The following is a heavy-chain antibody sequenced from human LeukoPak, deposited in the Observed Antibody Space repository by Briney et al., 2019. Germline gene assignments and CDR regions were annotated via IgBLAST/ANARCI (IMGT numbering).Heavy chain of an antibody. Sequence: ASVKVSRKASGGTFSSYAISWVRQAPGQGLEWMGGIIPIFGTANYAQKFQGRVTITADESTSTAYMELSSLRSEDTAVYYCASQYSSSYYFDYWGQGTLVTVSS. CDR2: IIPIFGTA. J-gene: IGHJ4*02. D-gene: IGHD6-13*01. V-gene: IGHV1-69*13. CDR1: GGTFSSYA. CDR3: ASQYSSSYYFDY.